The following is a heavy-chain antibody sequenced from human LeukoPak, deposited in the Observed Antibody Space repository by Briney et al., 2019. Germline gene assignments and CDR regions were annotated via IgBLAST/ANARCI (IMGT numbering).Heavy chain of an antibody. V-gene: IGHV4-34*01. J-gene: IGHJ5*02. CDR1: GGSFSGYY. CDR3: ARGVHYCSSTSCYRYNWFDP. D-gene: IGHD2-2*02. CDR2: INHSGST. Sequence: PSETLSLTCAVYGGSFSGYYWSWIRQPPGKGLEWIGEINHSGSTNYNPSLKSRVTISVDTFKNQFSLKLSSVTAADTAVYYCARGVHYCSSTSCYRYNWFDPWGQGTLVTVSS.